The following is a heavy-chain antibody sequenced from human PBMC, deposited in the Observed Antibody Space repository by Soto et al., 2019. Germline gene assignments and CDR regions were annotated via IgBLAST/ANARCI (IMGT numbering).Heavy chain of an antibody. CDR2: VNPHTGDS. CDR1: GYAFSAYY. V-gene: IGHV1-2*02. D-gene: IGHD3-3*01. CDR3: ARRHGARSNVFRSAFPLDF. Sequence: QVQLVQSGAEVKRPGASVKVSCQASGYAFSAYYIHWVRQAPGQGLEWVGWVNPHTGDSKYTEIFKGRVTLTSDTSTNTSYMDLTSLTSADTAVYYCARRHGARSNVFRSAFPLDFWGQGTLVAVSS. J-gene: IGHJ4*01.